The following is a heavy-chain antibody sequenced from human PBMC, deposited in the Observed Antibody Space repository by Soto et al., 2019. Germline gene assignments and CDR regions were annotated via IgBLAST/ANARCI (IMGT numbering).Heavy chain of an antibody. CDR3: ARGYSSSWPPHFDY. D-gene: IGHD6-13*01. Sequence: PSETLSLTCTVSGGSISSGGYYWSWIRQHPGKGLEWIVYIYYSGSTYYNPSLKSRVTISVDTSKNQFSLKLSSVTAADTAVYYCARGYSSSWPPHFDYWGQGTLVTVSS. J-gene: IGHJ4*02. CDR1: GGSISSGGYY. V-gene: IGHV4-31*03. CDR2: IYYSGST.